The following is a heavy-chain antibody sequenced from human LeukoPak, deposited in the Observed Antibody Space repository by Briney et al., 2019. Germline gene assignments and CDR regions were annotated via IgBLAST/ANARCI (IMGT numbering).Heavy chain of an antibody. CDR1: DGSISSSSYY. D-gene: IGHD3-10*01. V-gene: IGHV4-39*01. Sequence: SETLSLTCTVSDGSISSSSYYWGWIRQPPGKGLEWIGSIYYSGSTYYNPSLKSRVTISVDTSKNQFSLKLSSVPAADTAVYYCATPGDFDSWGQGTLVTVSS. CDR2: IYYSGST. J-gene: IGHJ4*02. CDR3: ATPGDFDS.